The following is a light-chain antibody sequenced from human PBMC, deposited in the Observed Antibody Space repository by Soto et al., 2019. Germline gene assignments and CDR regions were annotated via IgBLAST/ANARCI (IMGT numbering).Light chain of an antibody. J-gene: IGKJ1*01. CDR1: QSVSYW. CDR2: DAS. V-gene: IGKV1-5*01. CDR3: QQYKSYPWT. Sequence: EIQMTQSPSTLSASVGDRVTITCRASQSVSYWLAWYQQTPGKAPKLLVHDASTLLSGAPSRFSGSVSGTEFILTIGSLQPDDFATLCCQQYKSYPWTFGQGTKV.